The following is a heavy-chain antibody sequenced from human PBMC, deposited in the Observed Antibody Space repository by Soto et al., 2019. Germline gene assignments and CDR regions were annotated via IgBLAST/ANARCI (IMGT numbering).Heavy chain of an antibody. D-gene: IGHD1-26*01. CDR3: ARDETYSSYFFDY. J-gene: IGHJ4*02. CDR1: GYLFNSYG. CDR2: ISGYNAKT. Sequence: QVQLVQSGAEVKQPGASVKVSCKTPGYLFNSYGLSWVRQAPGQGLEWMGWISGYNAKTTYEQKFQGRVIMTIDTSTSTAYMELRSLRFDDTAVYYCARDETYSSYFFDYWGQGTLVSVSS. V-gene: IGHV1-18*04.